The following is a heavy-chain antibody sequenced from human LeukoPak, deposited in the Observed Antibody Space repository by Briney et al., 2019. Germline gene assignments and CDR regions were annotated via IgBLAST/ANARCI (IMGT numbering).Heavy chain of an antibody. D-gene: IGHD7-27*01. J-gene: IGHJ4*02. CDR3: ASMLVPGDFDY. CDR1: GFTFSNYG. V-gene: IGHV3-30*02. CDR2: IRYDGSNE. Sequence: PGGSLRLSCAAPGFTFSNYGIRWVRQAPRKGLGWVAFIRYDGSNEYYANSVKGRFTISRDNSKNTLYLQMNSLRPEDTAVYYCASMLVPGDFDYWGQGTLVTVSS.